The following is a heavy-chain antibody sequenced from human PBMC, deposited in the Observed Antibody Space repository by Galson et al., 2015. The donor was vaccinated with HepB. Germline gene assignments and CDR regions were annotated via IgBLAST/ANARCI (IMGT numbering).Heavy chain of an antibody. CDR3: ARITRLGSSWYYGLDV. V-gene: IGHV2-70*20. CDR2: IDWDDDK. Sequence: PALVKPTQTLTLTCTFSGFSLSTSGMSVSWVRQPPGKALEWLALIDWDDDKCYSTSLKTRLTISKDTSKNQVVLTMTNMDPVDTATYYCARITRLGSSWYYGLDVWGQGTTVTVSS. J-gene: IGHJ6*02. D-gene: IGHD6-13*01. CDR1: GFSLSTSGMS.